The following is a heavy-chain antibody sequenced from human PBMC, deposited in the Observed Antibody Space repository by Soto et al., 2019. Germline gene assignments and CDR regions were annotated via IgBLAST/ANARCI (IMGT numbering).Heavy chain of an antibody. J-gene: IGHJ6*02. CDR3: ARDHGMCPSYYYYGMDG. Sequence: GGSLRLSCAASGFTFSRFSMHWVRQAPGKGLAWVAVISYNGSTTHDAESVKGRFNISRDDSKNTVYLQMNNLRGEHSAVYYCARDHGMCPSYYYYGMDGWGRGTTVSVSS. CDR2: ISYNGSTT. D-gene: IGHD1-1*01. CDR1: GFTFSRFS. V-gene: IGHV3-30-3*01.